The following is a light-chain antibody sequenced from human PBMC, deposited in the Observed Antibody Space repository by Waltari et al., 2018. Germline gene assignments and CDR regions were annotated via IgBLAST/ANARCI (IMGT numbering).Light chain of an antibody. CDR2: LGS. V-gene: IGKV2-28*01. Sequence: DIVMTQSPLSLPVTPGEPASISCRSSQSLLHSNGYNYLDLYRQRPGQSPQLLIYLGSHRASGVPDRFSGRGSGTDCTLKIRRVEAEDVGVSYCMQALQTPPIFTFGPGTKVDIK. J-gene: IGKJ3*01. CDR1: QSLLHSNGYNY. CDR3: MQALQTPPIFT.